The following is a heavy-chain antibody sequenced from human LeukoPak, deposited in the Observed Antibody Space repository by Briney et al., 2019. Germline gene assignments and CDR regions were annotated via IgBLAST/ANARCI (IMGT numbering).Heavy chain of an antibody. J-gene: IGHJ3*02. D-gene: IGHD1-1*01. CDR1: GFSVSNNY. Sequence: GGSLRLSCAASGFSVSNNYMSWVRQAPGKGLEWVSTINRDGPTFHADSVKGRFTISRDNAKNTLYMQMNSLRAEDTAVYYCARAGLNRDGRAFDMWGQGTMVTVSS. V-gene: IGHV3-66*01. CDR2: INRDGPT. CDR3: ARAGLNRDGRAFDM.